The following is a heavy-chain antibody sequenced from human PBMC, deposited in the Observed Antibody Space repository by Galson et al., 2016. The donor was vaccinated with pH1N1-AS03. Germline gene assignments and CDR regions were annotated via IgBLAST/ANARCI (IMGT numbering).Heavy chain of an antibody. D-gene: IGHD3-10*01. CDR3: TSGMVELDY. Sequence: LRLSCAASGFRFIDYWMTWVRQAPGKGLEWVANIDQDGSEKYYMDSVEGRFTISRDNAKNSLSLQMNSLRSEGTAVYYCTSGMVELDYWGQGTLVTVSS. V-gene: IGHV3-7*01. CDR1: GFRFIDYW. CDR2: IDQDGSEK. J-gene: IGHJ4*02.